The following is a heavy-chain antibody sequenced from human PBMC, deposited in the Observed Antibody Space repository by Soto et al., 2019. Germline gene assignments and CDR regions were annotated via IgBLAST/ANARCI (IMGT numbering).Heavy chain of an antibody. CDR2: INHSGST. CDR3: ARLGEGRYSSSSVPFDY. V-gene: IGHV4-34*01. D-gene: IGHD6-6*01. Sequence: SETLSLTCAVYGGSFSGYYWSWIRQPPGKGLEWIGEINHSGSTNYNPSLKSRVTISVDTSKNQFSLKLSSVTAADTAVYYCARLGEGRYSSSSVPFDYWGQGTLVTVSS. CDR1: GGSFSGYY. J-gene: IGHJ4*02.